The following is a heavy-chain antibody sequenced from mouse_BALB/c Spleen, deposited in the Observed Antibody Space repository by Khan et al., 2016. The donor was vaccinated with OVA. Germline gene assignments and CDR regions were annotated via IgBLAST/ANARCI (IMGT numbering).Heavy chain of an antibody. D-gene: IGHD2-14*01. J-gene: IGHJ4*01. V-gene: IGHV2-6-4*01. Sequence: QVQLKESGPGLVAPSQSLSITCTVSGFSLSRYNVHWVRQPPGKGLEWLGMIWGGGDTDYYPALNSSMTIRNATSKRQAFLIMHSLQTDHTAMYFCARSYYRFDGYYAMDYWGQGTSVTVSS. CDR1: GFSLSRYN. CDR3: ARSYYRFDGYYAMDY. CDR2: IWGGGDT.